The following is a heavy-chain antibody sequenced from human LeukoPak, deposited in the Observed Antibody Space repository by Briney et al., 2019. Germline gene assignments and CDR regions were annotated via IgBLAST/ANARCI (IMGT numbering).Heavy chain of an antibody. CDR2: IKQDGSEK. V-gene: IGHV3-7*03. J-gene: IGHJ4*02. CDR3: AKARGSGWALDY. Sequence: GGSLRLSCAASGFTFSSYWMSWVRQAPGKGLEWVANIKQDGSEKYYVDSVKGRFTISRDNAKNSLYLQMNSLRADDTAVYYCAKARGSGWALDYWGRGSLVTVSS. CDR1: GFTFSSYW. D-gene: IGHD6-19*01.